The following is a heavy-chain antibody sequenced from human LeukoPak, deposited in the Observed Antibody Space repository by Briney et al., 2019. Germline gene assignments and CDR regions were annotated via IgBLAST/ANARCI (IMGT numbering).Heavy chain of an antibody. Sequence: PGRSLRLSCSASGFRFSSYAMHWVRQAPGKGLEYVSAISTNGGSTYYADSMKGRFTISRDNSKNTLYLQMSSLRAEDTAVYYCVKDLLTGYYPFDYWGQGTLLTVSS. D-gene: IGHD3-9*01. CDR1: GFRFSSYA. CDR2: ISTNGGST. V-gene: IGHV3-64D*06. J-gene: IGHJ4*02. CDR3: VKDLLTGYYPFDY.